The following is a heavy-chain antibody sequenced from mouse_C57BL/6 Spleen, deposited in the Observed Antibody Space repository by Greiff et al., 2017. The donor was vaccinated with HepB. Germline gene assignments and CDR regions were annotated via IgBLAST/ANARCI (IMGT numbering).Heavy chain of an antibody. D-gene: IGHD2-2*01. CDR3: ARGAVWLRRGDY. V-gene: IGHV1-55*01. Sequence: QVQLQQPGAELVKPGASVKMSCKASGYTFTSYWITWVKQRPGQGLEWIGDIYPGSGSTNYNEKFKSKATLTVDTSSSTAYMQLSSLTSEDSAVYDCARGAVWLRRGDYWGQGTTLTVSS. CDR1: GYTFTSYW. CDR2: IYPGSGST. J-gene: IGHJ2*01.